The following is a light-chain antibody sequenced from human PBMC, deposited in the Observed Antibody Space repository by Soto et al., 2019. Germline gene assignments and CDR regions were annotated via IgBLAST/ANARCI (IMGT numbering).Light chain of an antibody. CDR2: GAS. Sequence: EVVMTQSPATLSVSPGDTATLACRASRTVSVNVAWYQQKPGQAPRLLIFGASTRATGIPARFSGGGSGTEFTLTVSSLQFEDFAVYYCQQYSSWPPLAFGGGTK. CDR1: RTVSVN. CDR3: QQYSSWPPLA. V-gene: IGKV3-15*01. J-gene: IGKJ4*01.